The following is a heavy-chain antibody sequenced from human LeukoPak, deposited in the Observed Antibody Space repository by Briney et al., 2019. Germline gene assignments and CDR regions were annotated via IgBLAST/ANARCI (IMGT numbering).Heavy chain of an antibody. CDR1: GGSFSGYY. D-gene: IGHD3-10*01. Sequence: SETLSLTCAVYGGSFSGYYWSWIRQPPGKGLEWIGEINHSGSTNYNPSLKSRVTISIDTSKNYFSLKLNSVIAADTAVYYCARDRPGSYWYFDLWGRGTLVTVSS. J-gene: IGHJ2*01. V-gene: IGHV4-34*01. CDR3: ARDRPGSYWYFDL. CDR2: INHSGST.